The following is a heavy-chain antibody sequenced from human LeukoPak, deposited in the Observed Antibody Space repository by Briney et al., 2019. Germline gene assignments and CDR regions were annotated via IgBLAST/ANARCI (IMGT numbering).Heavy chain of an antibody. D-gene: IGHD6-13*01. Sequence: ASVKVSCKSSGYTFTDYYLHWVRQAPGQGLEWMGWVNPNSGDTKYAQKFQGRVTMTRDPSTSTVYMGLNSLRSDDAALYYCARESPYSSSWFDSWGQGALVTVSS. J-gene: IGHJ5*02. CDR3: ARESPYSSSWFDS. CDR2: VNPNSGDT. V-gene: IGHV1-2*02. CDR1: GYTFTDYY.